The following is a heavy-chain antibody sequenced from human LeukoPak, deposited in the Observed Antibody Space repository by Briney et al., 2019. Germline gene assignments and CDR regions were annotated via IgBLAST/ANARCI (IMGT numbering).Heavy chain of an antibody. CDR1: GGTFSSYA. D-gene: IGHD1-1*01. Sequence: SVKVSCKASGGTFSSYAISWVRQAPGQGLEWMGGIIPIFGTANYAQKFQGRVTITADESTSTAYMELSSLRSEDTAVYYCASGDWNDDNYYYYYMDVWGKGTTVTVSS. V-gene: IGHV1-69*13. CDR3: ASGDWNDDNYYYYYMDV. J-gene: IGHJ6*03. CDR2: IIPIFGTA.